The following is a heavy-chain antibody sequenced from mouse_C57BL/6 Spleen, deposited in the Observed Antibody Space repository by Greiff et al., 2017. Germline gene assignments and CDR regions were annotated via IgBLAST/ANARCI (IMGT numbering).Heavy chain of an antibody. J-gene: IGHJ2*01. Sequence: QVQLQQSGAELVKPGASVKISCKASGYAFSSYWMNWVKQRPGKGLEWIGQIYPGDGDTNYNGKFKGKATLTADKSSSTAYMQLSSLTSEDSAVYFCASGPINRSGYVYFDYWGQGTTLTVSS. V-gene: IGHV1-80*01. CDR2: IYPGDGDT. D-gene: IGHD3-2*02. CDR3: ASGPINRSGYVYFDY. CDR1: GYAFSSYW.